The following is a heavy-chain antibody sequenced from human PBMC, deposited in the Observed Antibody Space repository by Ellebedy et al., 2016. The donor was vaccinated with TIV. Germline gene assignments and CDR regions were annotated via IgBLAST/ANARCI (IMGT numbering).Heavy chain of an antibody. CDR1: GFTFTDYW. D-gene: IGHD5-18*01. CDR3: ANLRGYKYGSPDY. CDR2: VSQDGSEK. J-gene: IGHJ4*02. Sequence: GESLKISCVASGFTFTDYWMTWVRQAPGKGLEWVSNVSQDGSEKYYLDSVKGRFTISRANSENTLFLQMSSLRAEDTAVYYCANLRGYKYGSPDYWGQGTLVTVSS. V-gene: IGHV3-7*03.